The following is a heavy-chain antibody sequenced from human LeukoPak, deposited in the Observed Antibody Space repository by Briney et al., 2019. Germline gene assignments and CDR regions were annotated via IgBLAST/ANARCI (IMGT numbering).Heavy chain of an antibody. V-gene: IGHV3-7*01. CDR1: GFTFDDYG. CDR2: IKQDGSEK. J-gene: IGHJ4*02. Sequence: GGSLRLSCAASGFTFDDYGMNWVRQAPGKGLEWVANIKQDGSEKYYVDSVKGRFTISRDNAKNSLYLQMNSLRAEDTAVYYCARRAGAYTHPYDYWGQGTLVTVSS. CDR3: ARRAGAYTHPYDY. D-gene: IGHD3-16*01.